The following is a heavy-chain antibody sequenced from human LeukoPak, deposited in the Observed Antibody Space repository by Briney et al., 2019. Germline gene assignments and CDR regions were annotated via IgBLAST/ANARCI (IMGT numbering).Heavy chain of an antibody. J-gene: IGHJ4*02. V-gene: IGHV3-7*04. Sequence: GVSLRLSCAVSGFSFTNFWMSWARQARARGREGVANIPTAGNEKYHVEAVKGRFTISRDNTKNLLFLQMNGLRVEDTAVYYCARGDAFSGDHWGQGTLVTVSS. CDR1: GFSFTNFW. CDR2: IPTAGNEK. CDR3: ARGDAFSGDH.